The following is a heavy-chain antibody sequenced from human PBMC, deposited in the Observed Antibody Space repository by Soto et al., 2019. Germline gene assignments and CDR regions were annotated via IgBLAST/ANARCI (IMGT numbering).Heavy chain of an antibody. Sequence: EVHLVESGGGLVNPGGSLRLSCTASGFSISTYSLQWVRQVPGKGLEWVSYISSGSTTIYYANSVKGRFTICRDNADNSLTLQMTSRRDEETAVYYWAACRPTSPYEWFCAMAAWGKGTTVSVSS. V-gene: IGHV3-48*02. CDR3: AACRPTSPYEWFCAMAA. J-gene: IGHJ6*04. CDR2: ISSGSTTI. CDR1: GFSISTYS. D-gene: IGHD3-3*01.